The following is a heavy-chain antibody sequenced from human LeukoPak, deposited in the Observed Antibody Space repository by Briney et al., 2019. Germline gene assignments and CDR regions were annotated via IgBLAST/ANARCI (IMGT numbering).Heavy chain of an antibody. CDR2: IYYRGTI. V-gene: IGHV4-39*01. D-gene: IGHD6-19*01. J-gene: IGHJ4*02. CDR1: GGSISSSSYY. CDR3: VGPGQQWLARFDY. Sequence: SGTLSLTCTVSGGSISSSSYYWGWIRQTPGKGLEWIGSIYYRGTIYYNPSLKSRVTISVDTSKNQFSLKLSSMTAADTAIYYCVGPGQQWLARFDYWGQGTLVTVSS.